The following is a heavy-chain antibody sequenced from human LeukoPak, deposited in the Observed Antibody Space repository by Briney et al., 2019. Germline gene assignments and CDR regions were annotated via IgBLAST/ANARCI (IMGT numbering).Heavy chain of an antibody. D-gene: IGHD1-7*01. CDR3: ARDSDNWNYDV. Sequence: TGGSLRLSCAASGFTFSSYWMHWVRQAPGKGLVWVSRINSDGSSTSYADSVRGRFTISRDNPKNTLNLQMNSLRGEDTAVYYCARDSDNWNYDVWGQGTLVTVSS. CDR2: INSDGSST. V-gene: IGHV3-74*01. J-gene: IGHJ4*02. CDR1: GFTFSSYW.